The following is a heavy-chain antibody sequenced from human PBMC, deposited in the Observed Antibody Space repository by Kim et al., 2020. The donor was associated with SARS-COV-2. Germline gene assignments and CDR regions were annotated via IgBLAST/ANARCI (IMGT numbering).Heavy chain of an antibody. CDR3: GRGWLGQVGGY. Sequence: GGSLRLSCAASGFTFNTYTMDWVRQAPGKGLEWVSSITISSTHIYYADSVKGRFTISRDNARNSAYWQMDSRRVDDTAMNYCGRGWLGQVGGYWGQGT. CDR1: GFTFNTYT. V-gene: IGHV3-21*01. CDR2: ITISSTHI. J-gene: IGHJ4*02. D-gene: IGHD6-19*01.